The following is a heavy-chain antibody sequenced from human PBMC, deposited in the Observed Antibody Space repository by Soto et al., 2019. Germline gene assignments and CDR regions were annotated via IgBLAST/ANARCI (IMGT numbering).Heavy chain of an antibody. CDR1: GYTFTSYG. Sequence: QVQLVQSGAEVKKPGASVKVSCKASGYTFTSYGISWVRQAPGQGLEWMGWISPNNGNTNYAQKLQGRVTMTTDTSTSTAYMALRSLRSDDTAVYYCASVQSSTWRRYNWFDPWGQGTLVTVSS. J-gene: IGHJ5*02. CDR2: ISPNNGNT. D-gene: IGHD6-13*01. CDR3: ASVQSSTWRRYNWFDP. V-gene: IGHV1-18*01.